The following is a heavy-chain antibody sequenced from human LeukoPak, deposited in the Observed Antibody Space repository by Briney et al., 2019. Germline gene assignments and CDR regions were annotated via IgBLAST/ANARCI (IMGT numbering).Heavy chain of an antibody. CDR1: GFTFSSYS. J-gene: IGHJ4*02. CDR3: ARDWSGKTGPADY. Sequence: GGSLRLSCAASGFTFSSYSMNWVRQAPGKGLEWVSSISSSSSYIYYADSVKGRFTISRDNAKNSLYLRMNSLRAEDTAVYYCARDWSGKTGPADYWGQGTLVTVSS. CDR2: ISSSSSYI. D-gene: IGHD3-9*01. V-gene: IGHV3-21*01.